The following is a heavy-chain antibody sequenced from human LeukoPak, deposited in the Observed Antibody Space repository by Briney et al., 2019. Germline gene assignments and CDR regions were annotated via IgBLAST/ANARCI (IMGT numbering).Heavy chain of an antibody. D-gene: IGHD3-22*01. CDR2: IYPGDSDT. V-gene: IGHV5-51*01. CDR1: GYSFTSYW. CDR3: ARHGSTTYYYDSGGYYYDY. J-gene: IGHJ4*02. Sequence: GESLKISCKGSGYSFTSYWIGWLRQMPGKGLEWMGIIYPGDSDTRYSPSFQGQVTISADKSISTAYLQWSSLKASDTAMYYCARHGSTTYYYDSGGYYYDYWGQRTLVTVSS.